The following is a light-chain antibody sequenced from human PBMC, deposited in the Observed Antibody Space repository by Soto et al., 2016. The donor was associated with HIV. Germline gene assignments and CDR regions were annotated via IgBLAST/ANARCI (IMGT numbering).Light chain of an antibody. Sequence: AIRMTQSPSSLSASTGDRVTITCRASEGISSYLAWYQQKPGKAPQLLIYDASTLKSGVPSRFSGSGSGGTGTDFTLTIDSLQPEDFATYYCQQTDSFPFTFGPGTKVNV. CDR1: EGISSY. CDR3: QQTDSFPFT. CDR2: DAS. J-gene: IGKJ3*01. V-gene: IGKV1-8*01.